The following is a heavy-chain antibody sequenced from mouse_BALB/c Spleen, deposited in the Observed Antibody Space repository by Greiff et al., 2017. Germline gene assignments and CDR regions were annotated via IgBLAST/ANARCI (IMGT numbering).Heavy chain of an antibody. Sequence: EVQRVESGGGLVKPGGSLKLSCAASGFTFSSYAMSWVRQTPEKRLEWVATISSGGSYTYYPDSVKGRFTISRDNAKNTLYLQTSSLRSEDTAMYYCARHDDYDGWFAYWGQGTLVTVSA. V-gene: IGHV5-9-3*01. D-gene: IGHD2-4*01. CDR1: GFTFSSYA. CDR2: ISSGGSYT. CDR3: ARHDDYDGWFAY. J-gene: IGHJ3*01.